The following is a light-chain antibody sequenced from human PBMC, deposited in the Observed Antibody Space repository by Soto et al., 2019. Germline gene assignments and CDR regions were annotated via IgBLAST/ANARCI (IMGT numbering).Light chain of an antibody. CDR1: SRDVGGYNY. Sequence: QSALAQPRSVSGAHGQSVSISCTGTSRDVGGYNYVSCYQQHPAKAPKLMIYDVGKRPSRVPDRFSGSKSDNTASLTISALQAEDEADYYCSSSAGSYTPVFGTGTKATVL. V-gene: IGLV2-11*01. J-gene: IGLJ1*01. CDR2: DVG. CDR3: SSSAGSYTPV.